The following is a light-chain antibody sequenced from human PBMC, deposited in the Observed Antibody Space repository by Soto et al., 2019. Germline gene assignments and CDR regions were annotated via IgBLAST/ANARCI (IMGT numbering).Light chain of an antibody. CDR3: SSYTSSSLCV. CDR2: DVS. CDR1: SSDVGGYNY. J-gene: IGLJ3*02. Sequence: QSALTQPASVSGSPGQSITISCTGTSSDVGGYNYVSWYQQHPGKAPKLMIYDVSNRPSGVSNRFSGSKSGNTASLTISGLQAEDEADYYCSSYTSSSLCVFGGGTKLPS. V-gene: IGLV2-14*01.